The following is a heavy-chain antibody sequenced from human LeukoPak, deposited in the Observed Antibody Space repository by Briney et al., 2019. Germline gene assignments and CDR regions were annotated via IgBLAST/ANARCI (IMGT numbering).Heavy chain of an antibody. CDR2: IYYSGST. Sequence: SETLSLTCTVAGGSISSSSYYWGWIRRPPGKGLEWIGSIYYSGSTYYNPSLKRRVNISVDTSKNQFSLKLSSVTAADTAVYYCARDGWLRVFDYWGQGTLVPVSS. CDR3: ARDGWLRVFDY. J-gene: IGHJ4*02. D-gene: IGHD5-12*01. V-gene: IGHV4-39*07. CDR1: GGSISSSSYY.